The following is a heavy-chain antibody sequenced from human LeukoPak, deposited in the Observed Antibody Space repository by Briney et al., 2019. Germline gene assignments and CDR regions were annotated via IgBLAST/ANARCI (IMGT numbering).Heavy chain of an antibody. Sequence: ASETLSLTCAVSGDSISSGGYSWSWIRQPPGKGLEWIAYIHDSGSTYNNPSLKTRLSISIDTSKNQFSLKLNSVTAADTAVYYCARVVAAAGNNWFDPWGQGTLVTVSS. D-gene: IGHD6-13*01. CDR1: GDSISSGGYS. CDR3: ARVVAAAGNNWFDP. CDR2: IHDSGST. J-gene: IGHJ5*02. V-gene: IGHV4-30-4*07.